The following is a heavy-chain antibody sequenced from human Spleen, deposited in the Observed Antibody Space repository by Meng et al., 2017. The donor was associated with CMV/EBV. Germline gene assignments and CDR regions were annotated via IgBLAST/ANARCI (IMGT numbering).Heavy chain of an antibody. V-gene: IGHV3-21*01. D-gene: IGHD2-2*02. J-gene: IGHJ2*01. CDR3: ARGWDIVLVPAAIVLDL. CDR2: ISSSRSYI. Sequence: ITFSNYSMNWVRQAPGKGLEWVSSISSSRSYIYYADSVKGRFTISRDNAKNSLYLQMNSLRAEDTAVYYCARGWDIVLVPAAIVLDLWGRSTLVTVSS. CDR1: ITFSNYS.